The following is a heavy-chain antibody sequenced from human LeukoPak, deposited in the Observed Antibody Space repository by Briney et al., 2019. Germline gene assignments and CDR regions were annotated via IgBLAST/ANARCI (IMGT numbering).Heavy chain of an antibody. CDR1: GYTFTGYY. Sequence: GAPVKVSCKASGYTFTGYYMHWVRQAPGQGLEWMGWINPNSGGTNYAQKLQGRVTMTTDTSTSTAYMELRSLRSDDTAVYYCARVGHPNPTYYDFWSGYLSNNNWFNPWGQGTLVTVSS. D-gene: IGHD3-3*01. V-gene: IGHV1-2*02. J-gene: IGHJ5*02. CDR2: INPNSGGT. CDR3: ARVGHPNPTYYDFWSGYLSNNNWFNP.